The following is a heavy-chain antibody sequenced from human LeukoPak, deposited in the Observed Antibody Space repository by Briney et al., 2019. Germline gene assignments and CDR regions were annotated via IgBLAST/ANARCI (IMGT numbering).Heavy chain of an antibody. D-gene: IGHD3-10*02. Sequence: SETLSLTCDVSGDSMNSHYWSWIRQPPGKGRECVGYIHSSGRTNQNPSLKSRVTLSVDTSKNQFSLTLNSVTAADTAVYYCARAVLMETTMFIGDWGQGTLVTVSS. J-gene: IGHJ4*02. CDR1: GDSMNSHY. CDR3: ARAVLMETTMFIGD. V-gene: IGHV4-59*11. CDR2: IHSSGRT.